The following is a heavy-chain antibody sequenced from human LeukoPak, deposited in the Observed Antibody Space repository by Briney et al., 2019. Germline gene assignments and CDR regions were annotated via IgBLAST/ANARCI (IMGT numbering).Heavy chain of an antibody. Sequence: ASVKVSCKASGGTFSSYAISWVRQAPGQGLEWMGRIIPILCIANYAQKFQGRVTITADKSTSTAYMELSSLRSEDTAVYYCARDAREVDYSSSWGPYYYYGMDVWGQGTTVTVSS. V-gene: IGHV1-69*04. D-gene: IGHD6-13*01. CDR2: IIPILCIA. CDR3: ARDAREVDYSSSWGPYYYYGMDV. CDR1: GGTFSSYA. J-gene: IGHJ6*02.